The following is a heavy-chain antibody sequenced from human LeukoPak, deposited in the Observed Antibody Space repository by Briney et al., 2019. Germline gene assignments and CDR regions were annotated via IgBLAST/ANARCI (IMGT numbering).Heavy chain of an antibody. CDR1: GYSFTTYW. CDR3: ARQDYGGNSFVDY. CDR2: IHPGDSDT. D-gene: IGHD4-23*01. J-gene: IGHJ4*02. Sequence: GESLKISCKGSGYSFTTYWIGWVRQMPGKGLEWMGIIHPGDSDTRYSPPFQGQVTISADKSISTAYLQWSSLKASDTAIYYCARQDYGGNSFVDYWGQGTLVTVSS. V-gene: IGHV5-51*01.